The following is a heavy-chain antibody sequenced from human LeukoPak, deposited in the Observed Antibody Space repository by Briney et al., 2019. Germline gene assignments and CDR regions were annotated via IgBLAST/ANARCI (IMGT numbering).Heavy chain of an antibody. CDR1: GGSISSYY. Sequence: SETLSLTCTVSGGSISSYYWSWIRHSPGKGLDWIGYIYYSGTTNYNPSLKSRVTISLDTSKNQFSLKLTSVTAADTAVYYCARGTFYGSGSYHQYYFDSWGQGTLATVSS. V-gene: IGHV4-59*01. CDR2: IYYSGTT. J-gene: IGHJ4*02. D-gene: IGHD3-10*01. CDR3: ARGTFYGSGSYHQYYFDS.